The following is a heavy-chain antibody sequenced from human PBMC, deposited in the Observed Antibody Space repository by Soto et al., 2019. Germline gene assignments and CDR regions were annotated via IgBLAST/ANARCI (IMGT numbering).Heavy chain of an antibody. J-gene: IGHJ6*02. CDR3: VRSFYDFWSGYPPYPGLDV. Sequence: GGSLRLSCSASGFTFSSFAMHWVRQGPGKGLEYVSAIGSDGGGTYHADSVKGRFTISRDNSKNTLYLQMSSLRAEDTAVYYCVRSFYDFWSGYPPYPGLDVWGQGTTVTVSS. D-gene: IGHD3-3*01. CDR2: IGSDGGGT. CDR1: GFTFSSFA. V-gene: IGHV3-64D*06.